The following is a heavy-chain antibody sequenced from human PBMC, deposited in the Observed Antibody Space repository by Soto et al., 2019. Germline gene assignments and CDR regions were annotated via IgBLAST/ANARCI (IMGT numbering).Heavy chain of an antibody. CDR1: GGSVNNADYF. Sequence: QVRLEESGPGLVKPSETLSLICSVSGGSVNNADYFWSWIRHHPEHGLEWIGYIYYSGSTRYNPCFKHRATRSIDTSKNQFSLRLNSGTVADSAGYLCARDADYGGSRGGMDVWGRGTTVTVSS. D-gene: IGHD4-17*01. V-gene: IGHV4-31*03. J-gene: IGHJ6*02. CDR3: ARDADYGGSRGGMDV. CDR2: IYYSGST.